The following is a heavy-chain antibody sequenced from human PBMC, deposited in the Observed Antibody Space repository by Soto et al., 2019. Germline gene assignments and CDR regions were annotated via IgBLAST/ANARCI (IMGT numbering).Heavy chain of an antibody. V-gene: IGHV3-48*03. D-gene: IGHD6-6*01. J-gene: IGHJ1*01. CDR2: INSGSSRM. CDR1: GLSFSSYE. CDR3: AASAIAARFEF. Sequence: GGSLRLSCVGSGLSFSSYEMNWVRQAPGKGLEWISYINSGSSRMFYADSVKGRFTTSRDNDKSTLYLEMNRLRAEDTGVYYCAASAIAARFEFWGQGTLVTVS.